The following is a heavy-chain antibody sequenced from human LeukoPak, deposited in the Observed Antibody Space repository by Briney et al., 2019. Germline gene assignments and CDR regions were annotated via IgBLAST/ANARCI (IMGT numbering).Heavy chain of an antibody. D-gene: IGHD6-19*01. V-gene: IGHV3-33*06. Sequence: PGGSLRLSCAASGFTFSSYGMHWVRQAPGKGLEWVAVIWYDGSNKYYADSVKGRFTISRDNSKNTLYLQMNSLRAEDTAVYYCAKARGWSSGWYYFDYWGQGTLVTVSS. J-gene: IGHJ4*02. CDR1: GFTFSSYG. CDR2: IWYDGSNK. CDR3: AKARGWSSGWYYFDY.